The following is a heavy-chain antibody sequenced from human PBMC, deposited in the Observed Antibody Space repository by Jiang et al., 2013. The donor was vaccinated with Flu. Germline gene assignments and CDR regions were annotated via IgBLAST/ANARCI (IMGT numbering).Heavy chain of an antibody. CDR1: GGSFSGYY. D-gene: IGHD6-19*01. J-gene: IGHJ6*02. CDR3: AAFPPSIAVAGTAARGYYGMDV. CDR2: INHSGST. V-gene: IGHV4-34*01. Sequence: LLKPSETLSLTCAVYGGSFSGYYWSWIRQPPGKGLEWIGEINHSGSTNYNPSLKSRVTISVDTSKNQFSLKLSSVTAADTAVYYCAAFPPSIAVAGTAARGYYGMDVWGQGTTVTVSS.